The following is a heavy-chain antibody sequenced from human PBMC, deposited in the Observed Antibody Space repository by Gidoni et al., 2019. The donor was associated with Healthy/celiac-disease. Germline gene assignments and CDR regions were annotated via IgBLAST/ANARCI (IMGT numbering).Heavy chain of an antibody. Sequence: QVPLVQYGAEVKKPGAPVKVSCKASGYTFTGYYMTWVRPAPGQGLAWMGWINPNSGGTNYAQNFQGRVTMTRDTSISTAYMELSRLRSDDTAVYYCARGGIAAAGTTLDYWGQGTLVTVSS. V-gene: IGHV1-2*02. D-gene: IGHD6-13*01. CDR2: INPNSGGT. CDR3: ARGGIAAAGTTLDY. J-gene: IGHJ4*02. CDR1: GYTFTGYY.